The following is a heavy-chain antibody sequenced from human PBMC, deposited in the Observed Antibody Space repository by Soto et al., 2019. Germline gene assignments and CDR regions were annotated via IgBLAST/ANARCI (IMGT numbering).Heavy chain of an antibody. CDR2: ISETGNT. CDR1: GFTFTTYA. Sequence: PGGSLRLSCAASGFTFTTYAMRWVRQAPGKGLDWVSGISETGNTYYADSVKGRFTISRDTSKNTLYLQMNSLRAEDTAVYYCARGGYYRDTSGYDYWGQGPLVTVSS. D-gene: IGHD3-22*01. CDR3: ARGGYYRDTSGYDY. J-gene: IGHJ4*02. V-gene: IGHV3-23*01.